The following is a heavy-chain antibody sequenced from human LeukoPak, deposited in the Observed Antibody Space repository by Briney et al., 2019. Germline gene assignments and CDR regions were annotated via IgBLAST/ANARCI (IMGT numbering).Heavy chain of an antibody. CDR1: GGTFSSYA. CDR3: ARGVGATMPHYFDY. V-gene: IGHV1-69*05. Sequence: GSSVKVSCKASGGTFSSYAISWVRQAPGQGLEWMGRIIPIFGTANYAQKFQGRVTITTDESTSTAYMELSSLRSEDTAGYYCARGVGATMPHYFDYWGQGTLVTVSS. J-gene: IGHJ4*02. D-gene: IGHD1-26*01. CDR2: IIPIFGTA.